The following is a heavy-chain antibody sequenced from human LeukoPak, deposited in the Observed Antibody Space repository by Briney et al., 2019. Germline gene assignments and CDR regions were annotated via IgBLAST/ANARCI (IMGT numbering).Heavy chain of an antibody. D-gene: IGHD6-13*01. CDR2: IKQDGSEK. CDR3: AKDRVYSS. V-gene: IGHV3-7*03. CDR1: GFTFSNYW. Sequence: QTGGSLRLSCAASGFTFSNYWMSWVRQAPGKGLEWVANIKQDGSEKYYVDSVKGRFTISRDNSKNTLYLQMNSLRAEDTAVYYCAKDRVYSSWGQGTLVTVSS. J-gene: IGHJ5*02.